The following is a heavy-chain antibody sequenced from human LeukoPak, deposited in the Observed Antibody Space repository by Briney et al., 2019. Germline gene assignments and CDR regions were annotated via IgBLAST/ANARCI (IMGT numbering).Heavy chain of an antibody. J-gene: IGHJ3*02. Sequence: GGSLRLSCAASGFTFSSYAMHWVRQAPGKGLEWVAVISYDGSNKYYADSVKGRFTISRDNSKNTLYLQMNSLRAEDTAVYYCARRIDIWGQGTMVTVSS. CDR2: ISYDGSNK. CDR3: ARRIDI. V-gene: IGHV3-30*14. CDR1: GFTFSSYA.